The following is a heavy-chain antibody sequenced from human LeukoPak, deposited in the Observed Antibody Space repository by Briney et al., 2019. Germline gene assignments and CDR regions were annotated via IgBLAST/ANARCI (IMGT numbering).Heavy chain of an antibody. CDR1: GGSISSRSYY. Sequence: SETLSLTCTVSGGSISSRSYYWGWIRQPPGKGLEWIGSIYYSGSTYYNPSLKSRVTISVDTSKNQFSLKLSSVTAADTAVYYRARPYYDFWSGYHIVGFDPWGQGTLVSVSS. CDR3: ARPYYDFWSGYHIVGFDP. D-gene: IGHD3-3*01. CDR2: IYYSGST. J-gene: IGHJ5*02. V-gene: IGHV4-39*01.